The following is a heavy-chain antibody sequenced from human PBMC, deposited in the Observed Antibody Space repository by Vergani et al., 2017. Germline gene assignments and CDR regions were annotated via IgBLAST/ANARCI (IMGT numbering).Heavy chain of an antibody. Sequence: EVQLVESGGGLVQPGGSLRLSCAASGFTFSSYAMSWVRQAPGKGLEWVSAISGSGGSTYYAESVKGRFTISRDNSKNTLYLQMNSLRAEDTAVYYCAKDQGYCSGGSCYKLDAFDIWGQGTMVTVSS. CDR3: AKDQGYCSGGSCYKLDAFDI. CDR2: ISGSGGST. V-gene: IGHV3-23*04. J-gene: IGHJ3*02. D-gene: IGHD2-15*01. CDR1: GFTFSSYA.